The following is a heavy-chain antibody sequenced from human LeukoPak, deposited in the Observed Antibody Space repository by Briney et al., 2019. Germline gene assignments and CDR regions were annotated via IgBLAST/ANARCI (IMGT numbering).Heavy chain of an antibody. CDR2: TRPDGSAE. D-gene: IGHD2-8*02. CDR3: ARHGGVNTNIDY. J-gene: IGHJ4*02. Sequence: GGSLRLSCAASGFTFRNYWMGWVRQAPGKGLEWVANTRPDGSAEYYADSVGGRFTTSRDNSNNILYLQMNSLRAEDTAVYYCARHGGVNTNIDYWGQGTLVTVSS. CDR1: GFTFRNYW. V-gene: IGHV3-7*01.